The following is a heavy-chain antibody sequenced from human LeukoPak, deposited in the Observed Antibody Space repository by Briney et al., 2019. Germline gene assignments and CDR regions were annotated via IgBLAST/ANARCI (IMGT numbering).Heavy chain of an antibody. J-gene: IGHJ5*02. Sequence: ASVTVSCKASGYTFTVYYMHWVRQAPGQGLEWMGCINPNSGGTNYAQKFQGRLTMTRDTSISTAYMELSRLRSDDTVVYYCARAAEQWLTNWFDPWGQGTLVTVSS. D-gene: IGHD6-19*01. V-gene: IGHV1-2*02. CDR1: GYTFTVYY. CDR2: INPNSGGT. CDR3: ARAAEQWLTNWFDP.